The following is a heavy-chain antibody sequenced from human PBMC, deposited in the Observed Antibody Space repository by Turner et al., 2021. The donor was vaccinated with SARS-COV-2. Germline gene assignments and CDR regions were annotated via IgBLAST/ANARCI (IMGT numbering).Heavy chain of an antibody. CDR1: GFTVSSNY. D-gene: IGHD6-13*01. V-gene: IGHV3-66*01. CDR3: AREAAAGNFNGWFDP. CDR2: IYSGGST. Sequence: QLVESGGGLVRPGGSRGLSCVASGFTVSSNYMSWVRQAAGKGLEGVSVIYSGGSTYYAESVKGRLTITRDKSKNTLYLKMSSLRVEDTAVYSCAREAAAGNFNGWFDPWGQGTLVTVSS. J-gene: IGHJ5*02.